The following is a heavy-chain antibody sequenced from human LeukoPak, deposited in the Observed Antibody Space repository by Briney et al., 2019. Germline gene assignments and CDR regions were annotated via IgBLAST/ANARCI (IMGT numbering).Heavy chain of an antibody. Sequence: PGGSLRLSCAASGFTFSSYGMHWVRQAPGKGLEWVAVIWYDGSNKYYADSVKGRFTISRDNSKNTLYLQMNSLRAEDTAVYYCARDQVLLWFGETNGIGYFDYWGQGTLVTVSS. CDR3: ARDQVLLWFGETNGIGYFDY. J-gene: IGHJ4*02. D-gene: IGHD3-10*01. CDR1: GFTFSSYG. V-gene: IGHV3-33*01. CDR2: IWYDGSNK.